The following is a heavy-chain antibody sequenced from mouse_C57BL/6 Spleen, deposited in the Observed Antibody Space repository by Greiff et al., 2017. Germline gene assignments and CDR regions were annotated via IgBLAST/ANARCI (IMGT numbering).Heavy chain of an antibody. J-gene: IGHJ4*01. Sequence: EVKLMESGPEPVKPGASVKMSCKASGHTLTDYNMHWVKQSHGKSLEWVGYINPNNGGTSYNQKFKGKAILTVNKSSSTAYMELRSLTSEDSAVYYCTGNYYAMDYWGQGTSVTVSS. V-gene: IGHV1-22*01. CDR1: GHTLTDYN. CDR2: INPNNGGT. D-gene: IGHD2-1*01. CDR3: TGNYYAMDY.